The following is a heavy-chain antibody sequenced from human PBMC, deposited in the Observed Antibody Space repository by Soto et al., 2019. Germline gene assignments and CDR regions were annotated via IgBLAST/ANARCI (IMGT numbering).Heavy chain of an antibody. V-gene: IGHV1-2*04. D-gene: IGHD3-9*01. CDR1: GYTFTGYY. Sequence: GASVKVSCKASGYTFTGYYMHWVRQAPGQGLEWMGCINPNSGGTNYAKKFQGWVTMTRDTYISTDYMELSRLRSDDTAVYYCAREVRSTGFSYYYYGMDVGGQGTTVNVSS. CDR2: INPNSGGT. CDR3: AREVRSTGFSYYYYGMDV. J-gene: IGHJ6*02.